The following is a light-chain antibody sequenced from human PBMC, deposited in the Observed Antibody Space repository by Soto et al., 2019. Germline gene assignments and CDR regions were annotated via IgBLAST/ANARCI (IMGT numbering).Light chain of an antibody. CDR2: DAS. V-gene: IGKV3-11*01. Sequence: LCVAAGESGTRSSRARQSVSSNYLAWYQQKPGQAPRLLIYDASNRATGIPARFSASASGTDFTITICGLETEAFAVYHCQQRSNWPPWKFRQGTKVDIK. CDR1: QSVSSNY. CDR3: QQRSNWPPWK. J-gene: IGKJ1*01.